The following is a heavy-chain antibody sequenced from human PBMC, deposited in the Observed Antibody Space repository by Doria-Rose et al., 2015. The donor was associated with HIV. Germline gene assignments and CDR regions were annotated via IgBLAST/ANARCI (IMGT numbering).Heavy chain of an antibody. CDR3: ARIKSSRWYHKYYFDF. J-gene: IGHJ4*02. CDR2: IFSDDER. Sequence: QVTLKESGPVLVKPTETLTLTCTASGVSLSSPGMGVSWIRQPPGKALEWLANIFSDDERSYKTHLKSRLTIPRGTSKSQVVLTMTDMDPVDTATYYCARIKSSRWYHKYYFDFWGQGTLVIVSA. D-gene: IGHD6-13*01. V-gene: IGHV2-26*01. CDR1: GVSLSSPGMG.